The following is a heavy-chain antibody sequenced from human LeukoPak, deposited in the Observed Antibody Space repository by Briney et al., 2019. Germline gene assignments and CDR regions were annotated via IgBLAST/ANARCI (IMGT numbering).Heavy chain of an antibody. D-gene: IGHD1-1*01. Sequence: PGRSLRLSCAASGFTFSSYAMHWVRQAPGKGLEWVAVISYDGSNKYYADSVKGRFTISRDNFKNTLYLQMNSLRAEDTAVYYCARDYWKNYYYYMDVWGKGTTVTVSS. V-gene: IGHV3-30*04. CDR3: ARDYWKNYYYYMDV. CDR1: GFTFSSYA. J-gene: IGHJ6*03. CDR2: ISYDGSNK.